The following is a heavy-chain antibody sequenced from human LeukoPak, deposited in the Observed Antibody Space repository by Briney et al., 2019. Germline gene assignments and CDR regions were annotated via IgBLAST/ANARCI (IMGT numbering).Heavy chain of an antibody. D-gene: IGHD6-6*01. CDR2: LPPDELGI. V-gene: IGHV3-74*01. CDR1: GFTFSSYS. J-gene: IGHJ4*02. Sequence: GGSLRLSCAASGFTFSSYSMNWVRQAPGMGLVWVSRLPPDELGIIYADSVKGRFTVSRDNAKNTVYLQMNNLRVDDTAMYYCVGTIASRGSEYWGQGALVTVSS. CDR3: VGTIASRGSEY.